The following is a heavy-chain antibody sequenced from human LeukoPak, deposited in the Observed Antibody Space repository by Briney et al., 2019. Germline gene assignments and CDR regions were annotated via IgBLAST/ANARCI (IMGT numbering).Heavy chain of an antibody. CDR1: GFTSSSYS. Sequence: GGSLRLSCAASGFTSSSYSMNWVRQAPGKGLEWVSSINSSSSYIYYADSVKCRFTMSRDNAKNSLYMQMNSLRAEDTAVYYCARVGLSDFWSGYYPKGLDYWGQGTLVTVSS. J-gene: IGHJ4*02. D-gene: IGHD3-3*01. V-gene: IGHV3-21*01. CDR3: ARVGLSDFWSGYYPKGLDY. CDR2: INSSSSYI.